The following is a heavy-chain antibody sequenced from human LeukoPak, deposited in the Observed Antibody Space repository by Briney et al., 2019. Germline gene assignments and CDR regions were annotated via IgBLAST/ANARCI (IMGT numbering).Heavy chain of an antibody. D-gene: IGHD3-22*01. V-gene: IGHV1-58*02. CDR3: AAGPDYYDSSLDAFDI. CDR2: IVVGSGNT. Sequence: SVKVSCKATGFTFTSSAMQWVRQARGQRLEWIGWIVVGSGNTNYAQKFQERVTITRDMSTSTAYMELSSLRSEDTAVYYCAAGPDYYDSSLDAFDIWGQGTMVTVSS. J-gene: IGHJ3*02. CDR1: GFTFTSSA.